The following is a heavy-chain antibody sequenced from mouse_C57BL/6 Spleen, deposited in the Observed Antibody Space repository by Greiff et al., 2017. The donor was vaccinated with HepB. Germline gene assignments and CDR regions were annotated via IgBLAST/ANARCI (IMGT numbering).Heavy chain of an antibody. Sequence: EVQVVESGGDLVKPGGSLKLSCAASGFTFSSYGMSWVRQTPDKRLEWVATISSGGSYTYYPDSVKGRFTISRDNAKNTLYLQMGSLKSEDTAMYYCARRAVVGYFDVWGTGTTVTVSS. CDR1: GFTFSSYG. D-gene: IGHD1-1*01. CDR2: ISSGGSYT. CDR3: ARRAVVGYFDV. J-gene: IGHJ1*03. V-gene: IGHV5-6*01.